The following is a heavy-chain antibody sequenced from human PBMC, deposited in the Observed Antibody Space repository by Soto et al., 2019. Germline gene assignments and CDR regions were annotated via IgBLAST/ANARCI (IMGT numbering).Heavy chain of an antibody. CDR1: GGSMPPGGYY. CDR2: RYYSEST. CDR3: PRTKCSGGSCYSWSLDY. D-gene: IGHD2-15*01. Sequence: LSAPSPASGGSMPPGGYYCSWCRRLPGKGLEWIGHRYYSESTYYNPSLKSRVSISLDTSKNQLSLKLSFVTAADTAMYYCPRTKCSGGSCYSWSLDYWGQGTPVTVSS. J-gene: IGHJ4*02. V-gene: IGHV4-31*02.